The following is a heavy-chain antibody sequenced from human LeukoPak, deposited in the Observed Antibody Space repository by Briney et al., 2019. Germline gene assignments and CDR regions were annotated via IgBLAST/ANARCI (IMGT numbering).Heavy chain of an antibody. J-gene: IGHJ4*02. CDR3: ATAPKRYYDSSGSDG. D-gene: IGHD3-22*01. CDR2: FDPEDGET. V-gene: IGHV1-24*01. Sequence: ASVKVSCKVSGYTLAELSMHWVRQAPGKGLEWMGGFDPEDGETIYAQKFQGRVTMTEDTSTDTAYMELSSLRSEDTAVYYCATAPKRYYDSSGSDGWGQGTLATVSS. CDR1: GYTLAELS.